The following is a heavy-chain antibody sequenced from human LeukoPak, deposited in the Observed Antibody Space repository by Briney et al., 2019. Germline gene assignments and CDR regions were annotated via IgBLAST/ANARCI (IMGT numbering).Heavy chain of an antibody. V-gene: IGHV4-59*01. CDR3: ARGGYIFGF. CDR1: GGSISSYY. J-gene: IGHJ4*02. CDR2: IYDSGST. D-gene: IGHD5-18*01. Sequence: PSETLSLTCTVSGGSISSYYWSWIRQPPGKRLEWIGNIYDSGSTNYNPSLKSRVTISVDTSKNQFSLKVTSVNAADTAVYYCARGGYIFGFWGQGTLVTVSS.